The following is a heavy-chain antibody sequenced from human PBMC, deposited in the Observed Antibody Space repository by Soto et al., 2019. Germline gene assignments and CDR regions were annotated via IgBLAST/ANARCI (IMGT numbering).Heavy chain of an antibody. J-gene: IGHJ4*02. CDR3: AKDLSAESGYDVDY. CDR1: GFTFTSYS. V-gene: IGHV3-23*01. CDR2: VNPGGYST. Sequence: EVQLLQSGGGLVQPGGSLRLSCAASGFTFTSYSMTWVRQTPGKGLEWVAAVNPGGYSTYYVDSVKGRFTISRDNSNKPLYLQMTSLRAEDTAVNYCAKDLSAESGYDVDYRYQGTLVTVSS. D-gene: IGHD5-12*01.